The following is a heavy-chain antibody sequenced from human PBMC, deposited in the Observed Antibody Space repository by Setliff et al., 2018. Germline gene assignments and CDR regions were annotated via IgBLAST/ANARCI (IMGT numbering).Heavy chain of an antibody. CDR3: ARGRPTANPYYYYYMDV. V-gene: IGHV1-3*03. CDR2: INAGNGDT. CDR1: GYTFTGYY. D-gene: IGHD4-4*01. Sequence: ASVKVSCKASGYTFTGYYIHWVRQAPGQRLEWMGWINAGNGDTKYSQDFQGRVTITRDTSASTAYMDLSSLRSDDMAVYYCARGRPTANPYYYYYMDVWGKGTTVTVSS. J-gene: IGHJ6*03.